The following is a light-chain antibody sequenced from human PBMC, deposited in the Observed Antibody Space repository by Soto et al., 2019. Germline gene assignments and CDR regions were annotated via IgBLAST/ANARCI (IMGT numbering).Light chain of an antibody. CDR1: QSISSW. CDR3: QKSNSALT. J-gene: IGKJ5*01. Sequence: DIEMTQCPSTLSASVGDRVTLTCRASQSISSWLAWYQQKPGKAPKLLIYKASTLETGVPSRFSGSGSGTEFTLTISSLQPDDFATYYCQKSNSALTFGPGTRLEIK. V-gene: IGKV1-5*03. CDR2: KAS.